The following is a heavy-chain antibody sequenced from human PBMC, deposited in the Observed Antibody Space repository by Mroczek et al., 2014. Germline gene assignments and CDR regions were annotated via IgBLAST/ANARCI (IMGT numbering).Heavy chain of an antibody. J-gene: IGHJ6*03. CDR3: TREGRYCSSTSCYTGYYYYMDV. D-gene: IGHD2-2*02. CDR2: IRSKAYGGTT. CDR1: GFTFSSYG. V-gene: IGHV3-49*04. Sequence: ESGGGVVQPGRSLRLSCAASGFTFSSYGMHWVRQAPGKGLEWVGFIRSKAYGGTTEYAASVKGRFTISRDDSKSIAYLQMNSLKTEDTAVYYCTREGRYCSSTSCYTGYYYYMDVWGKGTTVTRLL.